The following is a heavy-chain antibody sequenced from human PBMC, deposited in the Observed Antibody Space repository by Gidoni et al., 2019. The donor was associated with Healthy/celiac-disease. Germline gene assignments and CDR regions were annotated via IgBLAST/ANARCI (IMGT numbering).Heavy chain of an antibody. CDR1: GFTFSSYE. CDR2: ISSSGSTI. D-gene: IGHD6-19*01. V-gene: IGHV3-48*03. CDR3: ARAGPYRSGWDGENDAFDI. J-gene: IGHJ3*02. Sequence: EVQLVESGGGLVQPGGSLRLSCAASGFTFSSYELNWVRQAPGKGLEWVSYISSSGSTIYYADSVKGRFTISRDNAKNSLYLQMNSLRAEDTAVYYCARAGPYRSGWDGENDAFDIWGQGTMVTVSS.